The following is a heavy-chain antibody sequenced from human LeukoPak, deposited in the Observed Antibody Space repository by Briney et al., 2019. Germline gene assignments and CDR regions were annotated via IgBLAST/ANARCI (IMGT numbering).Heavy chain of an antibody. CDR2: IYHSGST. CDR3: ARRTGGRFDY. D-gene: IGHD3-16*01. CDR1: GYSISSGYY. V-gene: IGHV4-38-2*01. J-gene: IGHJ4*02. Sequence: SETLSLTCAVSGYSISSGYYWGWIRQPPGKGLEWIGSIYHSGSTYYNPSLKSRVTISADTSKNQFSLKLSSVTAADTAVYYCARRTGGRFDYWGQGTLVTVSA.